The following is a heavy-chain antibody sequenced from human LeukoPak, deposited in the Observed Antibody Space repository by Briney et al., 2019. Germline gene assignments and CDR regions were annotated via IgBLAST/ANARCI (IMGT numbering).Heavy chain of an antibody. CDR1: GGSISSGDYY. V-gene: IGHV4-61*08. CDR2: IYYSGST. J-gene: IGHJ1*01. D-gene: IGHD4-17*01. CDR3: ARDYGDIYFQH. Sequence: SETLSLTCTVSGGSISSGDYYWSWIRQPPGKGREWIGYIYYSGSTNYNPSLKRRVTISVGTSKNQFSLKLRSVTAADTAVYYCARDYGDIYFQHWGQGTLVTVSS.